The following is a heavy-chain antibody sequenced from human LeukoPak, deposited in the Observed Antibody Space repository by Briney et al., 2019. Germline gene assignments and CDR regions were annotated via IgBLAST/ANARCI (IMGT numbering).Heavy chain of an antibody. V-gene: IGHV1-69*05. CDR3: ARDRILTTDYYYYMDV. J-gene: IGHJ6*03. D-gene: IGHD3-9*01. CDR1: GGTFSSYA. Sequence: GAAVKVSCKASGGTFSSYAISWVRPAPGEGGEWMGGIIPIFGTANYAQKFQGRVTLTTDESTSTAYMELSSLRAEDTAVYYCARDRILTTDYYYYMDVWGKGTTVTVSS. CDR2: IIPIFGTA.